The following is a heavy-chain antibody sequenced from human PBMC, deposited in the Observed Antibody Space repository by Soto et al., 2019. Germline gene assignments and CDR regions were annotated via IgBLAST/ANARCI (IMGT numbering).Heavy chain of an antibody. CDR3: VRGDKGGFDL. Sequence: EVQLVESEGGLVQRGGSLRLSCAASGFTFNYYWMHWVRQAPGQGLVWVSHIHSDGSTTTYADSVKGRFTISRDNAKNTRYLQMNRLRAEDTAVYYCVRGDKGGFDLWGQGTTVTVSS. V-gene: IGHV3-74*01. CDR1: GFTFNYYW. D-gene: IGHD2-21*02. J-gene: IGHJ3*01. CDR2: IHSDGSTT.